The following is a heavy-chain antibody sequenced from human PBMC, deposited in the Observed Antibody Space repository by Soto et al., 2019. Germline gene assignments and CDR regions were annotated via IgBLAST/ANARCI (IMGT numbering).Heavy chain of an antibody. CDR2: VRGGGGGT. J-gene: IGHJ4*02. Sequence: EVQLLESGGGLVQPGGSLRLSCAASGFTFSSYDMTWVRQPPGKGLEWVSTVRGGGGGTYYADSVKGRFTISRDNTKNTLYLQMNSLRAEDTAVYYCAKRGIFGANDYWGQGTLLTVSS. D-gene: IGHD3-3*01. CDR1: GFTFSSYD. V-gene: IGHV3-23*01. CDR3: AKRGIFGANDY.